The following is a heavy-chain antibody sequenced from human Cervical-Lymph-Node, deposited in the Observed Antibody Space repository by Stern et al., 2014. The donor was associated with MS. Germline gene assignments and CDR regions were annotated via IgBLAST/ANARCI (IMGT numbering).Heavy chain of an antibody. Sequence: VQLVESGAEVKKPGASVKVSCKASGYTFTSYYIHWVRQAPGQGLECMGIINPSGGSTSYAQKFQGRLPMTRDTSTSTVYIELSGLRSEDTAVYSCARVAMPSLDYWGQGPLVTVSS. D-gene: IGHD2-2*01. CDR3: ARVAMPSLDY. CDR2: INPSGGST. J-gene: IGHJ4*02. V-gene: IGHV1-46*03. CDR1: GYTFTSYY.